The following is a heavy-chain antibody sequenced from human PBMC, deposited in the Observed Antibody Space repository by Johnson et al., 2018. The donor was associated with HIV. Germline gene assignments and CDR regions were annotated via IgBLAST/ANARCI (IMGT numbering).Heavy chain of an antibody. J-gene: IGHJ3*02. Sequence: MQLVESGGGLIQPGGSLRLSCAASGFTFSSYAMSWVRQAPGKGLEWVSAISGSGGSTYYADSVKGRFTISRDNSKNTLYLQMNSLRAEDTALYYCARQTLRAFDIWGQGTMVTVSS. V-gene: IGHV3-23*04. CDR2: ISGSGGST. CDR1: GFTFSSYA. CDR3: ARQTLRAFDI.